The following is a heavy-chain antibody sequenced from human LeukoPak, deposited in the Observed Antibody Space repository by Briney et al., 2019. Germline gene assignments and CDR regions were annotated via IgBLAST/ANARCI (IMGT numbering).Heavy chain of an antibody. CDR2: ISRSGSTI. V-gene: IGHV3-48*03. D-gene: IGHD3-10*01. CDR1: GFTFSSYE. Sequence: GGSLRLSCAASGFTFSSYEMNWVRQAPGKGLEGVSYISRSGSTIYYADSVKGRFTISRDNAKNSLYLQMNSLRAEDTAVYYCARDRGGFGELFGYWGQGTLVTVSS. J-gene: IGHJ4*02. CDR3: ARDRGGFGELFGY.